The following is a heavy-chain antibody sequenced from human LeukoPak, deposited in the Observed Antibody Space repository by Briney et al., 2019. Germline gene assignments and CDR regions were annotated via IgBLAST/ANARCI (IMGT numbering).Heavy chain of an antibody. J-gene: IGHJ3*02. CDR1: GFTFSTYA. CDR2: ISGSGAGK. D-gene: IGHD4-17*01. Sequence: QSGGSLRLSCAASGFTFSTYAMTWVRQTPGMGLEWVSSISGSGAGKFYAAPVRGRFTTSRDNSKNTLYVQMNSLRAEDTAVYYCAKAAWGDYAGAFDIWGQGTMVIVSS. V-gene: IGHV3-23*01. CDR3: AKAAWGDYAGAFDI.